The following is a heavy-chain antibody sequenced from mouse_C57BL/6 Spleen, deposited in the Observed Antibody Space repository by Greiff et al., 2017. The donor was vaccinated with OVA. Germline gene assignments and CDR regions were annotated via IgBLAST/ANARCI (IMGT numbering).Heavy chain of an antibody. D-gene: IGHD2-4*01. V-gene: IGHV1-18*01. CDR1: GYTFTDYN. Sequence: VQLQQSGPELVKPGASVTIPCKASGYTFTDYNMDWVKQSHGKSLEWIGDINPNNGGTIYNQKFKGKATLTVDKSSSTAYMELRSLTSEDTAVYYCARKGDYDEDYAMDYWGQGTSVTVSS. CDR2: INPNNGGT. CDR3: ARKGDYDEDYAMDY. J-gene: IGHJ4*01.